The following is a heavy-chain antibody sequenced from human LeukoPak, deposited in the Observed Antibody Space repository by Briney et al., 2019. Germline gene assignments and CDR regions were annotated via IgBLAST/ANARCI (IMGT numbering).Heavy chain of an antibody. CDR1: GYTFTGYY. V-gene: IGHV1-24*01. CDR2: FDPEDGET. Sequence: ASVKVSCKASGYTFTGYYMHWVRQAPGKGLEWMGGFDPEDGETIYAQKFQGRVTMTEDTSTDTAYMELSSLRSEDTAVYYCATVGPDFWSGPPYFDYWGQGTLVTVSS. CDR3: ATVGPDFWSGPPYFDY. J-gene: IGHJ4*02. D-gene: IGHD3-3*01.